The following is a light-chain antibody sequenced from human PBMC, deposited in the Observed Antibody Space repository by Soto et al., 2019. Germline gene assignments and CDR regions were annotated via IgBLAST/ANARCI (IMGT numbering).Light chain of an antibody. CDR2: EDD. Sequence: NFMLTQPHSVSASPGKTVTISCTGSSGSIASNFVQWYQQRPGSAPTTVIFEDDQRPSGVPDRFSGSIDSSSNSASLTISGLKTAYEADYYCQSFDSNNVIFGGGTKLTVL. CDR3: QSFDSNNVI. J-gene: IGLJ2*01. V-gene: IGLV6-57*02. CDR1: SGSIASNF.